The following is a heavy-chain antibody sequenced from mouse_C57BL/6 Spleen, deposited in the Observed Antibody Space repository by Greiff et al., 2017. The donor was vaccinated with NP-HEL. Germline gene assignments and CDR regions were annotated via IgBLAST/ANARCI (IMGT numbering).Heavy chain of an antibody. CDR2: IWSGGST. D-gene: IGHD2-3*01. Sequence: VQLQESGPGLVQPSQSLSITCTVSGFSLTSYGVHWVRQSPGKGLEWLGVIWSGGSTDYNAAFISRLSISKDNSKSQVFFKMNSLQADDTAIYYCARMSGYYDYAMDYWGQGTSVTVSS. J-gene: IGHJ4*01. CDR3: ARMSGYYDYAMDY. CDR1: GFSLTSYG. V-gene: IGHV2-2*01.